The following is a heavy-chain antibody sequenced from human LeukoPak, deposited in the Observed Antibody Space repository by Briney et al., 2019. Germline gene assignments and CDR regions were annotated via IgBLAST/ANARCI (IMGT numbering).Heavy chain of an antibody. D-gene: IGHD1-26*01. CDR2: ISPYNGKT. Sequence: ASVKVSCKSSGYTFISYGISWVRQAPGQGLEWMGWISPYNGKTKYAQNFQGRATMTTDTSTSTAYMELRSLTSDDTAVYYCARDLEIVGATAAYWGQGTLVTVSS. J-gene: IGHJ4*02. V-gene: IGHV1-18*01. CDR3: ARDLEIVGATAAY. CDR1: GYTFISYG.